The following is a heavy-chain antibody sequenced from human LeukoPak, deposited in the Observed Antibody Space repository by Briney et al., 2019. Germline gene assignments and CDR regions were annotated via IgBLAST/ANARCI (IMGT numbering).Heavy chain of an antibody. V-gene: IGHV4-31*03. Sequence: SQTLSLTCTVSGGSISSGDYYWNWIRQHPGKGLEWIGYIYYSGSTYYNPSLESRVTISVDTSKNQFSLKLSSVTAADTAVYYCARDLLYYDASAYYPPGAFDIWGQGTMVTVSS. J-gene: IGHJ3*02. CDR1: GGSISSGDYY. CDR3: ARDLLYYDASAYYPPGAFDI. D-gene: IGHD3-22*01. CDR2: IYYSGST.